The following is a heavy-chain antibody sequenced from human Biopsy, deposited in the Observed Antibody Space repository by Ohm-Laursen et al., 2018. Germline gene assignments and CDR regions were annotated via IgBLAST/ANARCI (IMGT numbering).Heavy chain of an antibody. CDR3: ARDIRLVRLETATMQYSHMDV. V-gene: IGHV3-66*01. D-gene: IGHD5-24*01. CDR1: GFTFSSYW. Sequence: GSLRLSCTASGFTFSSYWMHWVRQAPGKGLEWVSVIYSGGSTYYADSVKGRFTISRDNSKNTLYLQMNSLRAEDTAVYYCARDIRLVRLETATMQYSHMDVWGQGTAVSVSS. J-gene: IGHJ6*02. CDR2: IYSGGST.